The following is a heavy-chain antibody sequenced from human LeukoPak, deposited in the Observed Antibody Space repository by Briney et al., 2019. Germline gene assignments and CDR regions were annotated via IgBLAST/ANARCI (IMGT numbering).Heavy chain of an antibody. Sequence: GGSLRLSCAASGFTFSSYGMHWVRQAPGKGLEWVAFIRYDGSNKYYADSVKGRFTISRDNSKNTLYLQMNSLRAEDTAVYYCAKDAEDIVVVPAATDFDYWGQGTLVTVSS. V-gene: IGHV3-30*02. J-gene: IGHJ4*02. CDR1: GFTFSSYG. CDR2: IRYDGSNK. CDR3: AKDAEDIVVVPAATDFDY. D-gene: IGHD2-2*01.